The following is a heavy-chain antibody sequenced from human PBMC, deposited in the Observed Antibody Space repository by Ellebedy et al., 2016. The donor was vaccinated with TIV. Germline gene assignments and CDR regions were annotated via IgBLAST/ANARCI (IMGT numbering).Heavy chain of an antibody. CDR1: GHTFTSYA. D-gene: IGHD2-15*01. V-gene: IGHV1-18*01. CDR3: ARSGGDFYYYTLDV. CDR2: ISAYNGNT. Sequence: ASVKVSCKASGHTFTSYAIIWLRQPPGHGLEGLGWISAYNGNTNYAQKFQDRVTMTTDTSTSTAYMELRSLRSDDTAVYYCARSGGDFYYYTLDVWGQGATVTVSS. J-gene: IGHJ6*02.